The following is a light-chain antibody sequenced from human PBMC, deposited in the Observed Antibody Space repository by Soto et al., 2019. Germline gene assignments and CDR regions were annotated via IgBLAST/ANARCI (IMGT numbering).Light chain of an antibody. CDR2: EVS. Sequence: QSVLTQPASVSGSNGQSINISCTGTSSDVGGYSYVSWYQQNPGKAPKLIIYEVSERPSGDSNRFSGSKSGNTASLTISELHAQDEAAYSFITYTISSTYVFATGTKGTVL. CDR3: ITYTISSTYV. J-gene: IGLJ1*01. V-gene: IGLV2-14*01. CDR1: SSDVGGYSY.